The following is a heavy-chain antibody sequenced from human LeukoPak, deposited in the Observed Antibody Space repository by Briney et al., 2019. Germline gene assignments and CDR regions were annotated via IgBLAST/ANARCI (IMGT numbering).Heavy chain of an antibody. D-gene: IGHD3-16*01. CDR2: IYYSGST. CDR3: ARLKVGAGYAPFDY. CDR1: GGSISSYY. Sequence: SETLSLTCTVSGGSISSYYRSWIRQPPGKGLEWIGYIYYSGSTNYNPSLKSRVTISVDTSKNQFSLKLSSVTAADTAVYYCARLKVGAGYAPFDYWGQGTLVTVSS. V-gene: IGHV4-59*01. J-gene: IGHJ4*02.